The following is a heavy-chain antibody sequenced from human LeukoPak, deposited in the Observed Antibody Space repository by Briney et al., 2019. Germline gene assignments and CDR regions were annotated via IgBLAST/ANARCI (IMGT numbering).Heavy chain of an antibody. CDR2: IYYSGST. D-gene: IGHD3-22*01. J-gene: IGHJ4*02. V-gene: IGHV4-59*01. Sequence: SETLSLTCTVFGGSISSYYWSWIRQPPGKGLEWIGYIYYSGSTNYNPSLKSRVTISVDTSKNQFSLKLSSVTAADTAVYYCARVQYYYDSSGYSSFFDYWGQGTLVTVSS. CDR3: ARVQYYYDSSGYSSFFDY. CDR1: GGSISSYY.